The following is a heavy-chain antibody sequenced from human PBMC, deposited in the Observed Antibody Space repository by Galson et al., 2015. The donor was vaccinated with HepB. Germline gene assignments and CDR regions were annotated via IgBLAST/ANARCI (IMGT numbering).Heavy chain of an antibody. Sequence: LRLSCAASGFTFSTYDMNWVRQAPGKGLEWVSSISSSSSYIYYADSVEGRFTISRDNAKNSLYLQMNSLRAEDTAVYYCARGFLRAYYDITAYYERGAFDNWGQGTLVTVSS. J-gene: IGHJ4*02. CDR1: GFTFSTYD. V-gene: IGHV3-21*01. CDR3: ARGFLRAYYDITAYYERGAFDN. CDR2: ISSSSSYI. D-gene: IGHD3-22*01.